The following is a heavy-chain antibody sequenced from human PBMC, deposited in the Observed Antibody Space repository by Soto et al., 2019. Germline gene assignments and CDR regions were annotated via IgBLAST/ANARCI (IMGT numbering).Heavy chain of an antibody. D-gene: IGHD2-15*01. CDR2: IYPADSDT. CDR1: GYRFTSYS. CDR3: ARQRASCSGGSCCSAETGMDV. Sequence: CLKDSCKGSGYRFTSYSIGWVRQMPGKGLEWMGIIYPADSDTRYSPSFQGQVTISADKSISTAYLQWSSLKASDTAMYYCARQRASCSGGSCCSAETGMDVLGQGTTVTVSS. J-gene: IGHJ6*02. V-gene: IGHV5-51*01.